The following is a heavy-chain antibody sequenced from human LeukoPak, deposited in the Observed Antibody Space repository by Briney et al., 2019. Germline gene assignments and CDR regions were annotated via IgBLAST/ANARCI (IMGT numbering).Heavy chain of an antibody. Sequence: PGGSLRLSCAASGFTFSSYAMSWVRQAPGKGLEWVSAISGSGGSTYYADSVKGRFTISRDNSKNTLYLQMNSLRAEDTAVYYCSTDLSIAVAGARGPFYYDIGLWGKGTTVTVSS. CDR3: STDLSIAVAGARGPFYYDIGL. V-gene: IGHV3-23*01. D-gene: IGHD6-19*01. CDR2: ISGSGGST. CDR1: GFTFSSYA. J-gene: IGHJ6*03.